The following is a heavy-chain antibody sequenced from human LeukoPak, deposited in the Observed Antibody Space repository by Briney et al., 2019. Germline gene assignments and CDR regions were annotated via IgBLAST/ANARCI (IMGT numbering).Heavy chain of an antibody. D-gene: IGHD2-15*01. CDR2: IYSGGST. V-gene: IGHV3-53*01. CDR3: ARAGLYCSGGSCYHFDY. Sequence: PGGSLRLSCAASGFTVSSNYMSWVRQAPGKGLEWVSVIYSGGSTYYADSVKGRFTISRDNPKNTLYLQMNSLRAEDTAVYYCARAGLYCSGGSCYHFDYWGQGTLVTVSS. J-gene: IGHJ4*02. CDR1: GFTVSSNY.